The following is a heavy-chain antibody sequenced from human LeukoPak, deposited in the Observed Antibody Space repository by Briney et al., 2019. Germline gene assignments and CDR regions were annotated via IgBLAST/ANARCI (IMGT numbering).Heavy chain of an antibody. CDR3: ARHGSGSYYRFDY. D-gene: IGHD3-10*01. J-gene: IGHJ4*02. V-gene: IGHV4-39*01. Sequence: SETLSLTCTVSGGSISSSSYYWGWIRQPPGKGLEWIGSIYYSGSTYYNPSLKSRVTISVDTSKNQFSLKLSSVTAADTAVYYCARHGSGSYYRFDYWGQGTLVTVSS. CDR2: IYYSGST. CDR1: GGSISSSSYY.